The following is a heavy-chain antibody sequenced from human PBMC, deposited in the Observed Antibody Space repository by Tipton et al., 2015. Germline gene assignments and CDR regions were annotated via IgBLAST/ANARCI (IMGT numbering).Heavy chain of an antibody. V-gene: IGHV4-39*07. J-gene: IGHJ4*02. D-gene: IGHD3-9*01. CDR3: ACQDYDSLTRDYQTVDY. CDR1: GGSISSSSYY. Sequence: TLSLICTVSGGSISSSSYYWAWIRQPPGKGLEWIASIYHSGRTHYNPSLKSRVTMSRDTSKNQFSLKLTSVTAADTAVYYCACQDYDSLTRDYQTVDYWGQGTLVTVSS. CDR2: IYHSGRT.